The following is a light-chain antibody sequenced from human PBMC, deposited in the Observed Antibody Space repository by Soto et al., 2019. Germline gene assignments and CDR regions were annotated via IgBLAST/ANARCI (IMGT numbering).Light chain of an antibody. CDR3: SSYTSSSTFVV. Sequence: QSVLTQPASVSGSPGQSITISCTGTSSHVGGYNYVSWYQQHPGKAPKLMIYDVSNRPSGVSNRFSGSKSGNTASLTISGLQAEDEADYYCSSYTSSSTFVVFGGGTKLTVL. V-gene: IGLV2-14*01. CDR2: DVS. J-gene: IGLJ2*01. CDR1: SSHVGGYNY.